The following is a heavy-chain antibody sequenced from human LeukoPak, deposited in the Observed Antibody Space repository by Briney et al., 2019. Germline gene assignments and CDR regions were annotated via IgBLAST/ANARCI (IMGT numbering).Heavy chain of an antibody. CDR1: GFTFSSYV. CDR2: ILEDGRSQ. V-gene: IGHV3-30*04. CDR3: ARVQGGGFRTADS. D-gene: IGHD1-14*01. Sequence: GGSLRLSCAASGFTFSSYVMHWVRQAPGKGLDWVAVILEDGRSQHYADSVKGRFSISRDNSKNTLFLQMNSLRGEDTAMYYCARVQGGGFRTADSWGQGTLVTVSS. J-gene: IGHJ4*02.